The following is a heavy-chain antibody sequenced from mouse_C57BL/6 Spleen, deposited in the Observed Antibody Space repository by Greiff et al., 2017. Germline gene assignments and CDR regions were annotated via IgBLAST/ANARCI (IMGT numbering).Heavy chain of an antibody. CDR2: IWSGGST. Sequence: QVQLKQSGPGLVQPSQSLSITCTVSGFSLTSYGVHWVRQSPGKGLEWLGVIWSGGSTDYNAAFISRLSISKDNSKIQVFFKMNSLQAVDTAIYYCARSHYQGGFAYWGQGTLVTVSA. CDR1: GFSLTSYG. J-gene: IGHJ3*01. V-gene: IGHV2-2*01. CDR3: ARSHYQGGFAY. D-gene: IGHD1-2*01.